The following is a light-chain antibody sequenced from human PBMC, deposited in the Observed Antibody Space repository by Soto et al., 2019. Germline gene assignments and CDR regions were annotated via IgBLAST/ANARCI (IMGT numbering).Light chain of an antibody. CDR2: EVS. J-gene: IGLJ2*01. V-gene: IGLV2-14*01. Sequence: QSALTQPASVSGSPGQSITISCTGTSSDVGGYNYVSWYQQHPGKAPKLMIYEVSNRPSGIPERFSGSNSGNTATLTISGTQAMDEADYYCQAWDSSTARVVFGGGTKVTVL. CDR1: SSDVGGYNY. CDR3: QAWDSSTARVV.